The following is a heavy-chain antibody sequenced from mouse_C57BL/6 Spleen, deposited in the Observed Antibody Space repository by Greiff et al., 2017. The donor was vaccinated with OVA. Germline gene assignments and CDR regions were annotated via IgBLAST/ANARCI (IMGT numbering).Heavy chain of an antibody. Sequence: DVMLVESGEGLVKPGGSLKLSCAASGFTFSSYAMSWVRQTPEKRLEWVAYISSGGDYIYYADTVKGRFTISRDNARNTLYLQMSSLKSEDTAMYYCTGGYDGFDYWGQGTTLTVSS. V-gene: IGHV5-9-1*02. CDR2: ISSGGDYI. D-gene: IGHD2-2*01. CDR3: TGGYDGFDY. J-gene: IGHJ2*01. CDR1: GFTFSSYA.